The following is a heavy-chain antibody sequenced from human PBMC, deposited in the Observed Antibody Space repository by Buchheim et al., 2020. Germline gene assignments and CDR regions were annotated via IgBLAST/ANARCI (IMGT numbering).Heavy chain of an antibody. CDR1: GFSLRTSGMC. D-gene: IGHD5-18*01. CDR2: IDWDDDK. V-gene: IGHV2-70*17. CDR3: ARTVDTSMTNYYMDV. Sequence: QVTLRESGPALVKPTQTLTLTCTFSGFSLRTSGMCVGWIRQPPGKALAWLARIDWDDDKFYSSSLETRLTISKDTSKNLVVLTMTNMDPVDTATFYCARTVDTSMTNYYMDVWGTGTT. J-gene: IGHJ6*03.